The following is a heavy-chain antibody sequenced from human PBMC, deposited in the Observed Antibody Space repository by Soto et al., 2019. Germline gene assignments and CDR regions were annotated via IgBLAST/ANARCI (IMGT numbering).Heavy chain of an antibody. J-gene: IGHJ4*02. CDR2: IYYSGST. CDR3: ARHGRGGSPDY. Sequence: TSETLSLTCTVSGGSISSSGYYWGWIRQPPGKGLEWIGSIYYSGSTYYNPSLKSRVTISVDTSKNQFSLKLSSVTAADTAVYYCARHGRGGSPDYWGQGTLVTVSS. V-gene: IGHV4-39*01. CDR1: GGSISSSGYY. D-gene: IGHD1-26*01.